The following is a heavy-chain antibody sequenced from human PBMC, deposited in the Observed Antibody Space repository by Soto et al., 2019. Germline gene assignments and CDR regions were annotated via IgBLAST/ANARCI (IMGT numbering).Heavy chain of an antibody. V-gene: IGHV4-34*01. CDR1: GGSFSGYY. J-gene: IGHJ4*02. Sequence: SETLSLTCAVYGGSFSGYYWSWIRQPPGKGLEWIGEINHSGSTNYNPSLKSRVTISVDTSKNQFSLKLSSVTAADTAVYYCAIISWGLQPNVDYWGQGTLVTVSS. CDR3: AIISWGLQPNVDY. CDR2: INHSGST. D-gene: IGHD1-26*01.